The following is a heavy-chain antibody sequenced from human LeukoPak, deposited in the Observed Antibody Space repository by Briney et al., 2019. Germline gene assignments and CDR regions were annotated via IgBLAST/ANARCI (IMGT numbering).Heavy chain of an antibody. J-gene: IGHJ2*01. D-gene: IGHD3-9*01. V-gene: IGHV4-59*01. CDR1: GGSISSYY. CDR2: SNYRGST. CDR3: GRRTYYDTLTGYNYWYFDL. Sequence: SETLSLTCTVPGGSISSYYWSWIRQPPGKGLEWIGYSNYRGSTDYNPSLKSRVTFSVDTSKNQFSPRLSSVTAADTAVYYCGRRTYYDTLTGYNYWYFDLWGRGTLVTVSS.